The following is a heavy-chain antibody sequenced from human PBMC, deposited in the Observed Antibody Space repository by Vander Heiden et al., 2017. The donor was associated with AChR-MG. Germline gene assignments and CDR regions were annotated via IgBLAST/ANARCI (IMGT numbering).Heavy chain of an antibody. CDR1: GSRVTSYW. Sequence: EVQLVQSGAEVKKPGESLKLPCKGSGSRVTSYWIGWVRQMPGKGLEWMWIIYPGDSDTRYSPSFQGQVTISADKSISTAYLQWSSLKASDTAMYYCARLHSSGYYRGVDYWGQGTLVTVSS. CDR3: ARLHSSGYYRGVDY. J-gene: IGHJ4*02. V-gene: IGHV5-51*01. CDR2: IYPGDSDT. D-gene: IGHD3-22*01.